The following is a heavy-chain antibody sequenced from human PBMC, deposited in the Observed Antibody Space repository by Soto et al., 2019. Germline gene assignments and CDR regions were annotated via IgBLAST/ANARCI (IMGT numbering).Heavy chain of an antibody. CDR1: GDSVSSNSAA. J-gene: IGHJ6*02. CDR2: TYYRSKWYN. CDR3: ARDPNEQWLVNYYYYYYGMDV. D-gene: IGHD6-19*01. V-gene: IGHV6-1*01. Sequence: PSQTLSLTCAISGDSVSSNSAAWNWIRQSPSRGLEWLGRTYYRSKWYNDYAVSVKSRITINPDTSKNQFSLQLNSVTPEDTAVYYCARDPNEQWLVNYYYYYYGMDVWGQGTTVTVSS.